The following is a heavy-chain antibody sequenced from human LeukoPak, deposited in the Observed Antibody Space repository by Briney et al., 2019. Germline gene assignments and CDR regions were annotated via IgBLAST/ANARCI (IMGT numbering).Heavy chain of an antibody. V-gene: IGHV3-53*01. CDR1: GFTVSSNY. J-gene: IGHJ3*02. CDR2: VYSGTNT. CDR3: ATDSSSGGWLLRI. Sequence: TGGSLRLSCAASGFTVSSNYLTWVRQAPGKGLEWVSIVYSGTNTYFADSVKGRFAISRDNSKNTLYLQMNSLRAEDTAMYYCATDSSSGGWLLRIWGQGTMVTVSS. D-gene: IGHD6-19*01.